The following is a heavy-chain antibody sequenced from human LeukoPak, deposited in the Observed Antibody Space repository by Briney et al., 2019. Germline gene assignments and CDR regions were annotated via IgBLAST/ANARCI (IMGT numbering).Heavy chain of an antibody. CDR1: GFTFTSSV. D-gene: IGHD5-12*01. CDR3: AADQKVSGTDYDYFSVNWFDP. J-gene: IGHJ5*02. CDR2: IVVGSGKT. V-gene: IGHV1-58*02. Sequence: SVKVSCKASGFTFTSSVIQWMRQARGQRLEWIGWIVVGSGKTSYAQKFQKRVSMTRDMSTRTAYMELSSLRSEDTAVYDCAADQKVSGTDYDYFSVNWFDPWGQGTLVTVSS.